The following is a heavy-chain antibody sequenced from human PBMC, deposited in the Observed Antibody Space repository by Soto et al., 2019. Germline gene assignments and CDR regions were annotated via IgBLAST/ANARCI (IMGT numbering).Heavy chain of an antibody. Sequence: QVQLVESGGGLVKHGGSLRLSCAASGFTFSDYYMSWIRQAPGKGLEWVSYISSSSSYTNYADSVKGRFTISRDNAKNSLYLQMNSLRAEDTAVYYCASDGGLYDFWSGFRRSYYYGMDVWGQGTTVTVSS. D-gene: IGHD3-3*01. CDR1: GFTFSDYY. CDR3: ASDGGLYDFWSGFRRSYYYGMDV. CDR2: ISSSSSYT. J-gene: IGHJ6*02. V-gene: IGHV3-11*06.